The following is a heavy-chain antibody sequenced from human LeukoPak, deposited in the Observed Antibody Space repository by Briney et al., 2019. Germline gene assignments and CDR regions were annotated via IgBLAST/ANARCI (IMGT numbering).Heavy chain of an antibody. Sequence: PGGSLRLSCAASGFTFSSYSMNWVRQAPGKGLEWVSYISSSSSTIYYADSVKGRFTISRDNAKNSLYLQMNSLRAEDTALYHCARDRSYGSFDSWGQGTLVTVSS. CDR3: ARDRSYGSFDS. CDR2: ISSSSSTI. D-gene: IGHD5-18*01. J-gene: IGHJ4*02. CDR1: GFTFSSYS. V-gene: IGHV3-48*04.